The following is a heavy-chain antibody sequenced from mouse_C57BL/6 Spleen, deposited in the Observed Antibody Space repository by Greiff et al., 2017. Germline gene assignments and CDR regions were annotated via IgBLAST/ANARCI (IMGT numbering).Heavy chain of an antibody. J-gene: IGHJ2*01. CDR3: ARRGDGIDY. CDR1: GYTFTSYW. Sequence: QVQLQQSGAELVKPGASVKLSCKASGYTFTSYWITWVKQRPGQGLEWIGDIYPGSGSTNYNEKFKSKATLTVDTSSSTAYMQLSSLTSEDSAVYYGARRGDGIDYWGQGTTLTVSS. V-gene: IGHV1-55*01. D-gene: IGHD1-2*01. CDR2: IYPGSGST.